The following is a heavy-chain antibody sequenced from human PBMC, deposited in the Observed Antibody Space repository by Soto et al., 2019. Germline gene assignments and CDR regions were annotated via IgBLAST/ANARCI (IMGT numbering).Heavy chain of an antibody. D-gene: IGHD3-3*01. CDR1: GFTFSSYG. Sequence: GGSLRLSCAASGFTFSSYGMHWVRQASGKGLEWVGRIRSKANSYATAYAASVKGRFTISRDDSKNTAYLQMNSLKTEDTAVYYCTSLSITIFGVVIIASDYWGQGTLVTVSS. CDR3: TSLSITIFGVVIIASDY. CDR2: IRSKANSYAT. V-gene: IGHV3-73*01. J-gene: IGHJ4*02.